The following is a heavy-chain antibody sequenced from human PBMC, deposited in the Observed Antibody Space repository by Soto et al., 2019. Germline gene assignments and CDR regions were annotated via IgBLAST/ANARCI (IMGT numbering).Heavy chain of an antibody. CDR3: AKGTAYGDYEY. Sequence: GGSRRRYCAASGFPFSSYGMHWVRQAPGKGLEWVAVISYDGSNKYYADSVKGRFTISRDNSKNTLYLQMNSLRAEDTAVYYCAKGTAYGDYEYWGQGTLVTVSS. V-gene: IGHV3-30*18. CDR1: GFPFSSYG. J-gene: IGHJ4*02. CDR2: ISYDGSNK. D-gene: IGHD4-17*01.